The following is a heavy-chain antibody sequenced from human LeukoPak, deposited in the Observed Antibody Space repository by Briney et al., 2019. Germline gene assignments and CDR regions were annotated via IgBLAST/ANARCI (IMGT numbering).Heavy chain of an antibody. Sequence: GGSLRLSCAASGFTFSSYGMHWVRQAPGKGLEGVAFIRYDGSNKYYADSVKGRFTISRDNAKNSLYLQMNSLRAEDTAVYYCARDYGIVVVVAATPDYWGQGTLVTVSS. CDR3: ARDYGIVVVVAATPDY. D-gene: IGHD2-15*01. J-gene: IGHJ4*02. CDR1: GFTFSSYG. CDR2: IRYDGSNK. V-gene: IGHV3-30*02.